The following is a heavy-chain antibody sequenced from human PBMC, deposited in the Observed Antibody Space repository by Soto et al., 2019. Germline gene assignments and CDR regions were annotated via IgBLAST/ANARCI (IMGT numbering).Heavy chain of an antibody. CDR3: ARAPRRIQLWPLDY. V-gene: IGHV4-30-2*01. CDR1: GGSISSGSYS. J-gene: IGHJ4*02. Sequence: SEPLSLTCAVSGGSISSGSYSWSWIRQPPGKGLEWIGYIYHSGSTYYNPSLKSRVTISVDTSKNQFSLELSSVTAADTAVYYCARAPRRIQLWPLDYWGQGTLVTVSS. CDR2: IYHSGST. D-gene: IGHD5-18*01.